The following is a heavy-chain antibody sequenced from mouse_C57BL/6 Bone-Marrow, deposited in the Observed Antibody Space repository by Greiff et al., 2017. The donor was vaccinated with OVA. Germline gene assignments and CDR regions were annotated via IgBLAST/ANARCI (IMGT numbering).Heavy chain of an antibody. CDR1: GYTFTSYW. CDR3: ASLYYRGYYAMDY. D-gene: IGHD2-14*01. CDR2: IDPSDSYT. Sequence: QVQLQQPGAELVKPGASVKLSCKASGYTFTSYWMPWVKQRPGQGLEWIGEIDPSDSYTNYNQKFKGKATLNVDTSSSTAYMQLSSLTSEDSAVYYCASLYYRGYYAMDYWGQGTSVTVSS. V-gene: IGHV1-50*01. J-gene: IGHJ4*01.